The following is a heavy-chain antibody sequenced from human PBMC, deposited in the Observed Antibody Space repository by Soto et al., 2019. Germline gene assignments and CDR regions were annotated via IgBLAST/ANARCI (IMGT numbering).Heavy chain of an antibody. CDR1: GGSISSGGYY. CDR2: IYYSGST. D-gene: IGHD3-22*01. V-gene: IGHV4-31*03. J-gene: IGHJ4*02. Sequence: PSETLSLTCTVSGGSISSGGYYWSWIRQHPGKGLEWIGYIYYSGSTYYNPSLKSRVTISVDTSKNQFSLKLSSVTAADTAVYYCARDRYYDSSGYYTRYPFDYWGQGTLVTVSS. CDR3: ARDRYYDSSGYYTRYPFDY.